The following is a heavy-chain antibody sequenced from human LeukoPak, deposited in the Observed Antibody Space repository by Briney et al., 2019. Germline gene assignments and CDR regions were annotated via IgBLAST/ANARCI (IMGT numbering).Heavy chain of an antibody. CDR3: ASSGHGDYLNDAFDI. V-gene: IGHV1-69*13. D-gene: IGHD4-17*01. CDR1: GGTFSSYA. CDR2: IIPIFVTA. J-gene: IGHJ3*02. Sequence: SVKVSCKASGGTFSSYAISWVRQAPGQGLEWMGGIIPIFVTANYAQKFQGRVTITADESTSTAYMELSSLRSEDTAVYYCASSGHGDYLNDAFDIWGQGTMVTVSS.